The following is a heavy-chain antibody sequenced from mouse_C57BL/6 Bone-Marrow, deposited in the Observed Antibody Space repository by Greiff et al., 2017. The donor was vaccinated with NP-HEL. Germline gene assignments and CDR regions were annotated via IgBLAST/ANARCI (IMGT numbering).Heavy chain of an antibody. CDR1: GFTFSSYA. Sequence: EVNLVESGGGLVKPGGSLKLSCAASGFTFSSYAMSWVRQTPEKRLEWVATISDGGSYTYYPDNVKGRFTISRDNAKNNLYLQMSHLKSEDTAMYYCANFYFDYWGQGTTLTVSS. CDR3: ANFYFDY. J-gene: IGHJ2*01. CDR2: ISDGGSYT. V-gene: IGHV5-4*03.